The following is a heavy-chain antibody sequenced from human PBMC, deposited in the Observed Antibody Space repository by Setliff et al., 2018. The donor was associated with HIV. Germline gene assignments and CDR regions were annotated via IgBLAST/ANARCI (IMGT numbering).Heavy chain of an antibody. V-gene: IGHV1-8*01. CDR1: GYTSTSYD. D-gene: IGHD2-15*01. Sequence: SVKVSCKASGYTSTSYDINWVRQATGQGLGWMGWMNPDSGNTGSAQNFQGRLTITWNTSISTAYMELGSLGFDDTAVYFCARTRSGGSSVYYYYYMDVWGQGTAVTVSS. CDR3: ARTRSGGSSVYYYYYMDV. J-gene: IGHJ6*03. CDR2: MNPDSGNT.